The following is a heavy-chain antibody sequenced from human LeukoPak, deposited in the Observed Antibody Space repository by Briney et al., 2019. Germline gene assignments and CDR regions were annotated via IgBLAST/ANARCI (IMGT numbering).Heavy chain of an antibody. Sequence: ASVKVSCKASGNTFTSYYIHWVRQAPGQGLEWMGIINASGGGTSYAPKFQGRITVTRDMSTSTVYVELSSLRSEDTAVYYCARDPQGSLPSDVWGKGTTVTVSS. D-gene: IGHD2-15*01. V-gene: IGHV1-46*01. J-gene: IGHJ6*04. CDR1: GNTFTSYY. CDR3: ARDPQGSLPSDV. CDR2: INASGGGT.